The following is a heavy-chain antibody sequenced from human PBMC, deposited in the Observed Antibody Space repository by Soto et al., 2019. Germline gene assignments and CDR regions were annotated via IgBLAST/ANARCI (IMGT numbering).Heavy chain of an antibody. D-gene: IGHD1-26*01. CDR1: GFTFSSYA. J-gene: IGHJ6*02. CDR3: ARGAYRGRHYYGMDV. V-gene: IGHV3-23*01. Sequence: GGSLRLSCAASGFTFSSYAMSWVRQAPGKELEWVSAISGSGGSTYYADSVKGRFTISRDNSKNTLYLQMNSLRAEDTAVYYCARGAYRGRHYYGMDVWGQGTTVTVSS. CDR2: ISGSGGST.